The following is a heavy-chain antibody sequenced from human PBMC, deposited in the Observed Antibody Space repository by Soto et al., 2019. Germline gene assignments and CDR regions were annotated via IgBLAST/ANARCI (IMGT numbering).Heavy chain of an antibody. CDR3: ARGGAAAGAH. Sequence: QVQLQESGPGLVKPSVTLSLTCAVSGASISGRHWWSWVRQPPGEGLEWIGQIYPSGNSNYNPSRKSRVTISVDKSKNQFSLNLTSVTAADTAGYYGARGGAAAGAHWGQGILVTVSS. D-gene: IGHD6-13*01. J-gene: IGHJ4*02. CDR1: GASISGRHW. V-gene: IGHV4-4*02. CDR2: IYPSGNS.